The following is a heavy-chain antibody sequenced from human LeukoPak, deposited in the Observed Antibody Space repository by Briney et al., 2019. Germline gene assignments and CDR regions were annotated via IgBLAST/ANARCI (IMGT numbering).Heavy chain of an antibody. CDR3: ARGTKSGEYCSGGSCYGYFDY. CDR2: ISSSSAYI. J-gene: IGHJ4*02. CDR1: GFTFSSYS. V-gene: IGHV3-21*04. D-gene: IGHD2-15*01. Sequence: PGGSLRLSCAASGFTFSSYSMNWVRQAPGKGLEWVSSISSSSAYIYYADSMKGRFTISRDNAKNSLYLQMNSLRAEDTALYYCARGTKSGEYCSGGSCYGYFDYWGQGTLVTVSS.